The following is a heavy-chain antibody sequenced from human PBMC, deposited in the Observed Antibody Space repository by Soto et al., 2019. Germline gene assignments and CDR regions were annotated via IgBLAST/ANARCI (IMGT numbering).Heavy chain of an antibody. J-gene: IGHJ5*02. CDR1: GGSFSGYY. V-gene: IGHV4-34*01. Sequence: PSETLSLTCAVYGGSFSGYYWSWIRQPPGKGLEWIGEINHSGSTNYNPSLKSRVTISVDTSKNQFSLKLSSVTAADTAVYYCAGGSEERDCSGGSCFLRWFDPWGQGTLVTVSS. CDR3: AGGSEERDCSGGSCFLRWFDP. D-gene: IGHD2-15*01. CDR2: INHSGST.